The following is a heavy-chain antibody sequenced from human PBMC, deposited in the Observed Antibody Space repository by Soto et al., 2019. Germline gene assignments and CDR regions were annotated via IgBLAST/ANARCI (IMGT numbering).Heavy chain of an antibody. D-gene: IGHD3-10*01. CDR1: GFTFSSYA. CDR3: AKGREGFGNDAFDI. J-gene: IGHJ3*02. CDR2: ISGSGGNT. V-gene: IGHV3-23*01. Sequence: EVQRLESVGGLVQPGGSLTPSCAASGFTFSSYAMSWVRHAPGKGLEWVSGISGSGGNTYYADSVKGRFTISRDNSKNTLYLQMNTLRAEDTAVYYCAKGREGFGNDAFDIWGQGTMVTVSS.